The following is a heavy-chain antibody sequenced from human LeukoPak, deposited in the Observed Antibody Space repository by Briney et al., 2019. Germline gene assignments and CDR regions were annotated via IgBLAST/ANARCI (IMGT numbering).Heavy chain of an antibody. D-gene: IGHD6-13*01. Sequence: GGSLRLSCAGSGFIFSNYAMSWVRQAPGQGLEWVSTISNSGDATFYADAVKGRFTISRDNSKNTLYLQMNSLRAEDTAVYYCARDLGVASSGYFDYWGQGTLVTVSS. CDR2: ISNSGDAT. V-gene: IGHV3-23*01. CDR1: GFIFSNYA. CDR3: ARDLGVASSGYFDY. J-gene: IGHJ4*02.